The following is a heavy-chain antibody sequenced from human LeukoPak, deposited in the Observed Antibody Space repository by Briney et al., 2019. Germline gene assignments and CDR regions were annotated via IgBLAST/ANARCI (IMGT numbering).Heavy chain of an antibody. CDR3: ARGDVVRGVIPPYYYYYMDV. CDR2: MNPNSGNT. J-gene: IGHJ6*03. Sequence: ASVEVSCKASGGTFSSYAISWVRQAPGQGLEWMGWMNPNSGNTGYAQKFQGRVTMTRNTSISTAYMELSSLRSEDTAVYYCARGDVVRGVIPPYYYYYMDVWGKGTTVTISS. V-gene: IGHV1-8*02. CDR1: GGTFSSYA. D-gene: IGHD3-10*01.